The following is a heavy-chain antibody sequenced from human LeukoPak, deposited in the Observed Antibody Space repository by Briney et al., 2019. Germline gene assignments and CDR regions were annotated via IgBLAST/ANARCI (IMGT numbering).Heavy chain of an antibody. J-gene: IGHJ4*02. V-gene: IGHV3-74*01. Sequence: GGSLRLSCAASGFTFSSYWMHWVRQAPGKGLVWVSRIISDGSSTSYADSVKGRFTISRDNAKNTLYLQMNSLRAEDTAVYYCATSRTFDYWGQGTLVTVSS. CDR2: IISDGSST. CDR3: ATSRTFDY. CDR1: GFTFSSYW.